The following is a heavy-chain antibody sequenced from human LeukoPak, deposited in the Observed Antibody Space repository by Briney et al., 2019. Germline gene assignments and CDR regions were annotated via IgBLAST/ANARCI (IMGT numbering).Heavy chain of an antibody. J-gene: IGHJ6*02. CDR1: GFTFSSYS. D-gene: IGHD3-10*01. CDR2: ISSSSYI. Sequence: GGSLRLSCAASGFTFSSYSMNWVRQAPGKGLEWVSSISSSSYIYYADSVKGRFTISRDNAKNSLYLQMNSLRAEDTAVYYCARDKYYKSGMDVWGQGTTVTVSS. V-gene: IGHV3-21*01. CDR3: ARDKYYKSGMDV.